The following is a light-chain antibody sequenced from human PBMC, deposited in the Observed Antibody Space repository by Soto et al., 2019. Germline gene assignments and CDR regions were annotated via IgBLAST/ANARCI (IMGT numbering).Light chain of an antibody. Sequence: DIQMTQSPSTLSAYVGDRVTITCRASQNIDGWLAWYQQKPRKAPKLLIYDASSLETGVSSRFSGSGSGAEFTLTISSLQPDDFATYYCQPYNDNSFFGQGTKLEIK. J-gene: IGKJ2*01. CDR2: DAS. CDR3: QPYNDNSF. CDR1: QNIDGW. V-gene: IGKV1-5*01.